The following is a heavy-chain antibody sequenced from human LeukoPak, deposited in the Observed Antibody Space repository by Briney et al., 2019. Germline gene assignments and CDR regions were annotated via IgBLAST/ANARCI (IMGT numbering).Heavy chain of an antibody. CDR2: INPSGGST. J-gene: IGHJ3*02. Sequence: GASVRVFCKASGYTFTSYYMHGVRQAPGQGLEWMGIINPSGGSTSYAQKFQGRVTMTRDTSTSTVYMELSSLSSEDTAVYYCARGGRERYSSGWTDAFDIWGQGTMVTVSS. CDR3: ARGGRERYSSGWTDAFDI. V-gene: IGHV1-46*01. CDR1: GYTFTSYY. D-gene: IGHD6-19*01.